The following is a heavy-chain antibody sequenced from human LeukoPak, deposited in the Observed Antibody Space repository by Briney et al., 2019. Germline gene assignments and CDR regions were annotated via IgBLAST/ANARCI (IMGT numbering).Heavy chain of an antibody. J-gene: IGHJ4*02. CDR3: ASGYCSSTSCPYFDY. D-gene: IGHD2-2*01. CDR2: IYHSGST. Sequence: SGTLSLTCAVSGGSISSGGYSWSWIRQPPGKGLEWIGYIYHSGSTYYNPSLKSRVTISVDRSKNQFSLKLSSVTAADTAVYYCASGYCSSTSCPYFDYWGQGTLVTVSS. V-gene: IGHV4-30-2*01. CDR1: GGSISSGGYS.